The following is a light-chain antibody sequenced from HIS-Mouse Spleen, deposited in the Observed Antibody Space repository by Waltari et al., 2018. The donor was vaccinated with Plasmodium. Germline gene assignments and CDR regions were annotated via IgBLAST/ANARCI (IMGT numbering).Light chain of an antibody. V-gene: IGLV3-1*01. CDR2: QDS. CDR3: QAWDSSTVV. Sequence: SYELTQPPSVSVSPGQTASITCSGDKLGYKYACWYQQKPGQSPVLVIYQDSKRPSGITERLSGSNSGNTATLTISWTQAMDEADYYCQAWDSSTVVFGGGTKLTVL. J-gene: IGLJ2*01. CDR1: KLGYKY.